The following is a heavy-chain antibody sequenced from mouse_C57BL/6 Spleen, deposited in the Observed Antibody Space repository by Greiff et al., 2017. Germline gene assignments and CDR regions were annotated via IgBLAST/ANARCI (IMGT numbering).Heavy chain of an antibody. J-gene: IGHJ4*01. CDR3: ARHYDYDGNAMDY. CDR1: GFTFSSYG. Sequence: EVKLMESGGDLVKPGGSLKLSCAASGFTFSSYGMSWVRQTPDKRLEWVATISSGGSYPYYPDSVKGRFTISRDNAKNTLYLQMSSLKSEDTAMYYCARHYDYDGNAMDYWGQGTSVTVSS. CDR2: ISSGGSYP. V-gene: IGHV5-6*01. D-gene: IGHD2-4*01.